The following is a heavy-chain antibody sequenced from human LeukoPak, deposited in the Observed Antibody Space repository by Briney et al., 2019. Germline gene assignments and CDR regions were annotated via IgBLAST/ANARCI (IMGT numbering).Heavy chain of an antibody. J-gene: IGHJ4*02. V-gene: IGHV1-69*13. D-gene: IGHD3-3*01. CDR2: IIPIFGTA. CDR1: GGTFSSYA. Sequence: GASVKVSCKASGGTFSSYAISWVRQAPGQGLEWMGGIIPIFGTANYAQKFQGRVTITADESTSTAYMELSSLRSEDTAVYYCARAAPDDFWSGYRYYYFDYWGQGTLVTVSS. CDR3: ARAAPDDFWSGYRYYYFDY.